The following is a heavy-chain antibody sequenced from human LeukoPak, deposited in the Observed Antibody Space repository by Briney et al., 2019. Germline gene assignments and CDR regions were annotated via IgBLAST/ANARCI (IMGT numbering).Heavy chain of an antibody. J-gene: IGHJ4*02. D-gene: IGHD3-22*01. Sequence: GSLRLSCAASGFTFSNSDMHWVRQAPGKGLEWVSAIGVPGDTYYPDSVKGRFTISRDNAKNSLYLQMNSLRAEDTAVYYCARDLYRIVVVPHYFDYWGQGTLVTVSS. CDR2: IGVPGDT. V-gene: IGHV3-13*01. CDR3: ARDLYRIVVVPHYFDY. CDR1: GFTFSNSD.